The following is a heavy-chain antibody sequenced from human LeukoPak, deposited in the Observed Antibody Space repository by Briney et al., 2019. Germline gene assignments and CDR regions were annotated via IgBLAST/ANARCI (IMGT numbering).Heavy chain of an antibody. CDR1: GGSISSYY. Sequence: SETLSLTCTVSGGSISSYYWSWIRQPPGKGLEWIGYIYYSGSTNYNPSLKSRVTISVDTSKNQFSLKLSSVTAADTAVYYCARDGGSGSGHDYWGQGTLVTVSS. CDR2: IYYSGST. V-gene: IGHV4-59*01. J-gene: IGHJ4*02. CDR3: ARDGGSGSGHDY. D-gene: IGHD6-19*01.